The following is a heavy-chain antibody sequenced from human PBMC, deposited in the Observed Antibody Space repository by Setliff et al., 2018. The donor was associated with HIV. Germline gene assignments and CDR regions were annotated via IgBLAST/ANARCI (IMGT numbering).Heavy chain of an antibody. CDR1: GSSTNSGYS. Sequence: SETLSLTCDVSGSSTNSGYSWGWVRQPPGKGLEWIGTIYDTGNSFYNPSLKSRLTISLDTSQNQVSLKLISVTAADTAVYYCARVPSCADSWCYMYYYYYYGMDVWGQGTTVTVSS. CDR3: ARVPSCADSWCYMYYYYYYGMDV. CDR2: IYDTGNS. J-gene: IGHJ6*02. D-gene: IGHD2-8*02. V-gene: IGHV4-38-2*01.